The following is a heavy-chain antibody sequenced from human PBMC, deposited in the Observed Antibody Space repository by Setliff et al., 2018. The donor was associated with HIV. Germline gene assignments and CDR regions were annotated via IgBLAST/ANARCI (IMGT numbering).Heavy chain of an antibody. Sequence: SETLSLTCTVSGGSISNYYWSWIRQPAEKGLEWIGRIYSSGRTNYNPSLKSRVTISVDTSNNQFSLKLASVTAADTAVYFCARRSDWFDPWGQGTLVTVSS. CDR1: GGSISNYY. CDR3: ARRSDWFDP. V-gene: IGHV4-4*07. CDR2: IYSSGRT. J-gene: IGHJ5*02.